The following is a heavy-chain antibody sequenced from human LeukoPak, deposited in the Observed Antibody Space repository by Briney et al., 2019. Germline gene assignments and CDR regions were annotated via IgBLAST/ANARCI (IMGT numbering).Heavy chain of an antibody. CDR1: GFTFQNYG. Sequence: PGRSLTLSCVASGFTFQNYGMHWVRQAPGKGVEWVAVIWYDGGNKFYVDSVKGRFTISRDSSKSTLYLQMNSLRAEDTAMYYCAKGGPSTIWSYYYMDVWGKGTAVTVSS. V-gene: IGHV3-33*06. J-gene: IGHJ6*03. D-gene: IGHD3-3*01. CDR3: AKGGPSTIWSYYYMDV. CDR2: IWYDGGNK.